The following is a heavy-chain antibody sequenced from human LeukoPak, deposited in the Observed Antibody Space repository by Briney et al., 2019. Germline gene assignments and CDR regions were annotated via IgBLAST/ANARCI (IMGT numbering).Heavy chain of an antibody. CDR2: ISSSSSTI. D-gene: IGHD1-26*01. J-gene: IGHJ4*02. Sequence: GGSLRLSCAASGFTFSSYSMNWVRQAPGKGLEWVSYISSSSSTIYYADSVKGRFTISRDNAKNSLYLQMNSLRAEDTAVYYCARGVGIVGATTYCFDYWGQGTLVTVSS. CDR3: ARGVGIVGATTYCFDY. V-gene: IGHV3-48*04. CDR1: GFTFSSYS.